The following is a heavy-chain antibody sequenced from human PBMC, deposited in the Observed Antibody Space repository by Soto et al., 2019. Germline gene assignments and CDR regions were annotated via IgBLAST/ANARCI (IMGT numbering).Heavy chain of an antibody. CDR1: GFTFSSYW. Sequence: PGGSLRLSCAASGFTFSSYWMHWVRQAPGKGLVWVSRINSDGSSTRYADSVKGRFTISRDNAKNTLYLQMNSLRAEDTAVYYCARGPRSYYDILTGPHYGMDVWGQGTTVTVSS. CDR2: INSDGSST. D-gene: IGHD3-9*01. J-gene: IGHJ6*02. V-gene: IGHV3-74*01. CDR3: ARGPRSYYDILTGPHYGMDV.